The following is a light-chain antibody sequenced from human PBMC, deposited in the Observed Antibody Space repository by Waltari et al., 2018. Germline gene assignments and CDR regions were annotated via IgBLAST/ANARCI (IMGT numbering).Light chain of an antibody. Sequence: DIVMTQSPASLAVSLGARAIINCKSRQSVFYSSNNKNYLNWYQQKPGQPPKLLIYWAFTRESGVPDRFSGSGSGTDFTLTISSLQAEDVAVYYCHQHYTTPHTFGQGTKLEIK. CDR1: QSVFYSSNNKNY. CDR2: WAF. CDR3: HQHYTTPHT. V-gene: IGKV4-1*01. J-gene: IGKJ2*01.